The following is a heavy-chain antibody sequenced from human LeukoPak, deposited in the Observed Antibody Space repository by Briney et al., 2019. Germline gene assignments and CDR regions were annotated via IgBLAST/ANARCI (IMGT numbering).Heavy chain of an antibody. CDR2: IYYSGST. V-gene: IGHV4-39*01. Sequence: PSETLSLTCTVSGGSISSSSYYWGWIRQPPGKGLEWIGSIYYSGSTYYNPSLKSRVTTSVDTSKNQFSLKLSSVTAADTAVYYCARLPDFWSGLNFDYWGQGTLVTVSS. J-gene: IGHJ4*02. D-gene: IGHD3-3*01. CDR1: GGSISSSSYY. CDR3: ARLPDFWSGLNFDY.